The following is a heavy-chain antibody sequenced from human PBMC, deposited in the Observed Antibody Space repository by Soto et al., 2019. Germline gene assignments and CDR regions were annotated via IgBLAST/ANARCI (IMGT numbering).Heavy chain of an antibody. V-gene: IGHV2-70*01. D-gene: IGHD1-20*01. CDR2: IDWDDDK. CDR1: GFSLRSSGMC. J-gene: IGHJ6*02. Sequence: SGPTLVNPAQTLTLTCTFSGFSLRSSGMCVSWIRQPPGKALEWLALIDWDDDKYYSKSLKTRLTISKDTSKNQVLLTMTNMDPVDTATYYCARTPRITLDGMYFYYNMDVWGQGTTVTVSS. CDR3: ARTPRITLDGMYFYYNMDV.